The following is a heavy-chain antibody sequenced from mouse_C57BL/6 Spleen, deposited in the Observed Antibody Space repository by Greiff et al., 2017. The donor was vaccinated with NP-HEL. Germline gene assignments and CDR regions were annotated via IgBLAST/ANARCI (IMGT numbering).Heavy chain of an antibody. V-gene: IGHV14-4*01. D-gene: IGHD1-1*01. CDR2: IDPENGDT. J-gene: IGHJ3*01. CDR1: GFNIKDDY. CDR3: TVSSGSSYRFAY. Sequence: VHVKQSGAELVRPGASVKLSCTASGFNIKDDYMHWVKQRPEQGLEWIGWIDPENGDTEYASKFQGKATITADTSSNTAYLQLSSLTSEDTAVYYCTVSSGSSYRFAYWGQGTLVTVSA.